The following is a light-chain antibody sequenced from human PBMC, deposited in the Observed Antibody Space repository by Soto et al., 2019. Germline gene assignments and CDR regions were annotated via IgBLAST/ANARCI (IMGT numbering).Light chain of an antibody. CDR2: WAS. J-gene: IGKJ3*01. Sequence: DIVMTQSPDSLAVSLGERATINCKSSQSVLYSSNNKNYLAWYQQKPGQPPKLLIYWASTRESGVPDRFSGSGSGTDFTPTISSLQAEDVAVYYCQQYYGSPVTFGPGTKVDIK. V-gene: IGKV4-1*01. CDR1: QSVLYSSNNKNY. CDR3: QQYYGSPVT.